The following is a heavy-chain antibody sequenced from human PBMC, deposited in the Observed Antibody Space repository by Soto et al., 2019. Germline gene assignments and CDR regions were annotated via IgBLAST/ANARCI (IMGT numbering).Heavy chain of an antibody. J-gene: IGHJ4*02. D-gene: IGHD3-10*01. CDR1: GGSISSGGYY. CDR2: IYYSGST. CDR3: ARGVTLVRGVIHSPYFDY. V-gene: IGHV4-31*03. Sequence: QVQLQESGPGLVKPSQTLSLTCTVSGGSISSGGYYWIWIRQHPGKGLEWIGYIYYSGSTYYNPSVKSRVTISVDTSKNQFSLKLSSVTAADTAVYYCARGVTLVRGVIHSPYFDYWGQGTLVTVSS.